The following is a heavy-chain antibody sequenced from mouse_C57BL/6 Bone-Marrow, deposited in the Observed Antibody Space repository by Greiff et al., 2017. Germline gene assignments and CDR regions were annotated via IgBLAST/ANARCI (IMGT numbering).Heavy chain of an antibody. V-gene: IGHV1-55*01. J-gene: IGHJ4*01. CDR1: GYTFTSYW. CDR2: IYPGSGST. CDR3: ARFLRPRYAMDY. Sequence: VQLQQPGAELVKPGASAKMSCKASGYTFTSYWITWVKQRPGQGLEWIGDIYPGSGSTNYNEKFKSKATLTVDTSSSTAYMQLSSLTSEDSAVYYCARFLRPRYAMDYWGQGTSVTVSS. D-gene: IGHD1-1*01.